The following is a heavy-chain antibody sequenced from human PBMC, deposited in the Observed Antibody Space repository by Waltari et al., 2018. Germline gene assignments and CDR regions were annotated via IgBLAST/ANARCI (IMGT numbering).Heavy chain of an antibody. D-gene: IGHD2-8*02. CDR2: MNPNSGNT. V-gene: IGHV1-8*01. J-gene: IGHJ5*02. Sequence: QVQLVQSGAEVKKPGASVKVSCKASGTTSTTNDITWVRQATGQGLEWMGWMNPNSGNTGYAQKFQGRVTITRNTSISTVYMELSSLRSEDTAVYYCARGNYWSFDPWGQGTLVTVSS. CDR3: ARGNYWSFDP. CDR1: GTTSTTND.